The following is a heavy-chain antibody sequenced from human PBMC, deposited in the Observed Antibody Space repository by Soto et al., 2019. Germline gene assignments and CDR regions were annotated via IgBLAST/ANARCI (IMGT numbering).Heavy chain of an antibody. CDR1: GGTFSSYA. D-gene: IGHD2-15*01. CDR2: IIPIFGTA. V-gene: IGHV1-69*13. CDR3: AREGPHCSGGSCYRVDY. Sequence: ASVKVSCKASGGTFSSYAISWVRQAPGQGLEWMGGIIPIFGTANYAQKFQGRVTITADESTSTAYMELSSLRSEDTAVYYCAREGPHCSGGSCYRVDYWGQGTLVTVSS. J-gene: IGHJ4*02.